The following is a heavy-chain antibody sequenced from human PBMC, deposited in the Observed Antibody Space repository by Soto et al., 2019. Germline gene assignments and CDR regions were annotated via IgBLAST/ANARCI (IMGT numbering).Heavy chain of an antibody. CDR1: GFTFSRYG. D-gene: IGHD5-12*01. Sequence: QVQLVESGGGVVQPGRSLRLSCATSGFTFSRYGIHWVRQAPGKGLEWVAVTSHDGTNKYYTDSVKGRFINSRDNSKNTLYLEMNSLRAEDTAVYYCAKETVATIRPTRIYYYYGLDVWGQGTTVSVSS. CDR2: TSHDGTNK. J-gene: IGHJ6*02. CDR3: AKETVATIRPTRIYYYYGLDV. V-gene: IGHV3-30*18.